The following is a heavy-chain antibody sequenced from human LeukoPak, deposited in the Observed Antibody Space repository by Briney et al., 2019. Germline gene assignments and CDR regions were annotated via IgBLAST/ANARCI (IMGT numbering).Heavy chain of an antibody. Sequence: SETLSLTCTVSGGSISSYYWSWIRQPPGKGLEWVGYIYYSGSTNYNPSLKSRVTISVDTSKNQFSLKLSSVTAADTAVYYCARETSQKGAHYMDVWGKGTTVTISS. CDR2: IYYSGST. V-gene: IGHV4-59*01. CDR1: GGSISSYY. CDR3: ARETSQKGAHYMDV. J-gene: IGHJ6*03. D-gene: IGHD3-16*01.